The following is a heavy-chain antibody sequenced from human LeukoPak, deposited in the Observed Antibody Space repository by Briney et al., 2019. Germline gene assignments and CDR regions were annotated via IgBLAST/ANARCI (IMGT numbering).Heavy chain of an antibody. V-gene: IGHV3-23*01. CDR2: ISGSGGST. CDR1: GFTFSSYA. D-gene: IGHD6-13*01. J-gene: IGHJ4*02. CDR3: AKDQKRNIAAAGKDADY. Sequence: AGGSLRLSCAASGFTFSSYAMSWVRQAPGKGLEWVSAISGSGGSTYYADSVKGRFTISRDNSKNTLYLQMNSLRAEDTAVYYCAKDQKRNIAAAGKDADYWGQGTLVTVSS.